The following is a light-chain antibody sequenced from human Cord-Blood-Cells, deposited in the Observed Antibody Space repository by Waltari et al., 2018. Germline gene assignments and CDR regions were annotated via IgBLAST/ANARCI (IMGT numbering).Light chain of an antibody. CDR2: AAS. J-gene: IGKJ4*01. Sequence: DIQMTQFPSPLSPSVGDRATITCRASQSISSYLNWYQQKPGKAPKLLIYAASSLQSGVPSRFSGSGSGTDFTLTISSLQPEDFATYYCQQSYSTPSFGGGTKVEIK. V-gene: IGKV1-39*01. CDR1: QSISSY. CDR3: QQSYSTPS.